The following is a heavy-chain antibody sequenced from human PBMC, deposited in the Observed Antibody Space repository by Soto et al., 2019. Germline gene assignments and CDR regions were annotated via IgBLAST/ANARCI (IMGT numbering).Heavy chain of an antibody. V-gene: IGHV1-8*01. CDR1: GYTFTSYD. CDR3: ARSMGIAVAGSAGRTFGY. Sequence: GASVKVSCKASGYTFTSYDINWVRQATGQGLEWMGWMNPNSGNTGYAQKFQGRVTMTRNTSISTAYMELSSLRSEDTAVYYCARSMGIAVAGSAGRTFGYWGQGTLVTVSS. D-gene: IGHD6-19*01. J-gene: IGHJ4*02. CDR2: MNPNSGNT.